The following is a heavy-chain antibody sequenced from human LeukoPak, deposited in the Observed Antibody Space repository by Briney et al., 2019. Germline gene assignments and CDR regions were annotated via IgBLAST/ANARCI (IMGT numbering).Heavy chain of an antibody. D-gene: IGHD1-26*01. CDR1: GYTFTSYG. V-gene: IGHV1-18*04. CDR2: ISGNNGHT. CDR3: ARDSLGSNTLFDY. J-gene: IGHJ4*02. Sequence: ASVRVSCKASGYTFTSYGISGVRQAPGQGLEWMGWISGNNGHTNYAQKFQGRVTMTTHTSTSTAYMELRSLTSDDTAVYYCARDSLGSNTLFDYWGQGTLVTVSS.